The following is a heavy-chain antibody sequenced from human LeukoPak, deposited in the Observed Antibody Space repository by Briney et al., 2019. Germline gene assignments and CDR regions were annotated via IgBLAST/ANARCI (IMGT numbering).Heavy chain of an antibody. J-gene: IGHJ5*02. CDR3: ARDSNSGSSDNWFDP. Sequence: PGGSLRLSCAASGFTFSNYAMSWVRQAPGKGLEWVSAISGSGDSTYYADSVKGRFTISRDNSKNTLYLQMSSLRAEDTAVYYCARDSNSGSSDNWFDPWGQGTLVTVSS. CDR1: GFTFSNYA. D-gene: IGHD6-6*01. CDR2: ISGSGDST. V-gene: IGHV3-23*01.